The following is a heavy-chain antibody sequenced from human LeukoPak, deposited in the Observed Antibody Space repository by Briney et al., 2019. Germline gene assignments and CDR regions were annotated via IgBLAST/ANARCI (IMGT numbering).Heavy chain of an antibody. CDR2: INTNTGNP. CDR1: GYTFTSYA. CDR3: ARVAIAAAGTRFDY. V-gene: IGHV7-4-1*02. D-gene: IGHD6-13*01. J-gene: IGHJ4*02. Sequence: ASVKVSCKASGYTFTSYAMNWVRQAPGQGLECMGWINTNTGNPTYAQGFTGRFVFSLDTSVSTAYLQISSLKAEDTAVYYCARVAIAAAGTRFDYWGQGTLVTVSS.